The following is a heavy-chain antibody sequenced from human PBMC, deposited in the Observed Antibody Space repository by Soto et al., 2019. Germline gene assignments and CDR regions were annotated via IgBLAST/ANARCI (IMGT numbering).Heavy chain of an antibody. J-gene: IGHJ6*02. CDR2: ILPILGIA. CDR3: TGALRTGSYGAGDDYYGMDV. Sequence: QVQLVQSGAEVKKPGSSVKVSCKASGGTFSSYTISWVRQAPGQGLEWMGRILPILGIANYAQKFQGRVTITAEKSTSTDYMELSSLRSEDTAVYYCTGALRTGSYGAGDDYYGMDVWGQGTTVTVSS. D-gene: IGHD1-26*01. V-gene: IGHV1-69*02. CDR1: GGTFSSYT.